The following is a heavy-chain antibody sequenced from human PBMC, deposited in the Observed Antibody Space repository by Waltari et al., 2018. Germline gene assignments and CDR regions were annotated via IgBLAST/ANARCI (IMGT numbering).Heavy chain of an antibody. J-gene: IGHJ4*02. CDR3: ARAKGGPSGSYLAEYVY. CDR2: TYYSGST. V-gene: IGHV4-59*01. CDR1: GGSISSYY. D-gene: IGHD1-26*01. Sequence: QVQLQESGTGLVKPSETLSLTCTVSGGSISSYYWSWIRPPPGKGLEWIGYTYYSGSTNYNPALKSRVTISVDTSKNQFSLKLSSVTAADTAVYYCARAKGGPSGSYLAEYVYWGQGTLVTVSS.